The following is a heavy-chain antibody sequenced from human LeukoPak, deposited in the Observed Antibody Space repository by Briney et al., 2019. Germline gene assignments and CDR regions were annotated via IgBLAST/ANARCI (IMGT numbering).Heavy chain of an antibody. Sequence: GASVKVSCKASGYTFTGYYMHWVRQAPGQGLEWMGWINPNSGGTNYAQKFQGRVTMTRDTSIGTAHMELSRLRSDDTAVYYCARNSGWYGVSWGQGTLVTVSS. CDR1: GYTFTGYY. CDR3: ARNSGWYGVS. CDR2: INPNSGGT. V-gene: IGHV1-2*02. D-gene: IGHD6-19*01. J-gene: IGHJ4*02.